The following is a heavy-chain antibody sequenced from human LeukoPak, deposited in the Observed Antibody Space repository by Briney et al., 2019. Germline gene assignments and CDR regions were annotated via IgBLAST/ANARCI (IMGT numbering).Heavy chain of an antibody. Sequence: SETLSLTCAVSGGSISSGGYSWSWIRQPPGKGLEWIGYIYHSGSTYYNPSLKSRVTISIDTSKNQFSLELSSVTATDTAVYFCATNRVGTYDRPFDIWGQGTMVTVSS. CDR1: GGSISSGGYS. CDR3: ATNRVGTYDRPFDI. J-gene: IGHJ3*02. V-gene: IGHV4-30-2*01. D-gene: IGHD1-26*01. CDR2: IYHSGST.